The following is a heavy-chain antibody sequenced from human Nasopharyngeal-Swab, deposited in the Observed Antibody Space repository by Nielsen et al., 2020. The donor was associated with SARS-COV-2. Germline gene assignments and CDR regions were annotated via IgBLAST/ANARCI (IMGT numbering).Heavy chain of an antibody. Sequence: SETLSLTCAISGDSVSSNTAAWNWTRQSPSRGLEWLGRTYYRSMWNNDYAVSVRGRITINPDPSKNQFSLQLNSVTPEDTAVYYCARIAVAVSPVWGQGTLVTVSS. CDR1: GDSVSSNTAA. CDR2: TYYRSMWNN. CDR3: ARIAVAVSPV. D-gene: IGHD6-19*01. V-gene: IGHV6-1*01. J-gene: IGHJ4*02.